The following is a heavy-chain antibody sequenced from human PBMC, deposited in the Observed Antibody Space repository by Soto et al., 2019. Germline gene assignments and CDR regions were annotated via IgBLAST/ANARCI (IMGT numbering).Heavy chain of an antibody. Sequence: QVQLVQSGAEVKKPGASVKVSCKASGYTFTSYDINWVRQATGQGLEWMGWMNPHGGNTGYAQKVQGRVTMTRNTSISTAYRERRSLRSEDTAVYYCARRINCSDSGDDAFDIWGQGTMVNVSS. CDR2: MNPHGGNT. J-gene: IGHJ3*02. CDR1: GYTFTSYD. V-gene: IGHV1-8*01. D-gene: IGHD3-10*01. CDR3: ARRINCSDSGDDAFDI.